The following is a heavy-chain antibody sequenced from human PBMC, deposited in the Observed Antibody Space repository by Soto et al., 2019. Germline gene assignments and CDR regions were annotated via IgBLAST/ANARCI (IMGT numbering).Heavy chain of an antibody. CDR2: INAGNGNT. CDR3: ARAVAVPASCDY. V-gene: IGHV1-3*05. CDR1: GYSFTSYA. D-gene: IGHD6-19*01. Sequence: QVQLVQSGAEEKKPGASVKVSCKASGYSFTSYAMHWVRQAPGQRLEWMGWINAGNGNTKYSQKFQGRVTITGDTSASTAYLELSSLRSEDTAMYYCARAVAVPASCDYWGQGTLFTVSS. J-gene: IGHJ4*02.